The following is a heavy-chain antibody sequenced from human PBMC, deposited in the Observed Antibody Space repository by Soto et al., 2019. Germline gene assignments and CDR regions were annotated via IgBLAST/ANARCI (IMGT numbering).Heavy chain of an antibody. Sequence: SETLSLTCTVSGGSISSGDYYWSWIRQPPGKGLEWVGYIYYSGSTYYNPSLKSRVTISVDTSKNQFSLKLSSVTAADTAVYYCARSNEGATEAYYGMDVWGQGTTGTVSS. V-gene: IGHV4-30-4*01. CDR2: IYYSGST. CDR1: GGSISSGDYY. D-gene: IGHD5-12*01. CDR3: ARSNEGATEAYYGMDV. J-gene: IGHJ6*02.